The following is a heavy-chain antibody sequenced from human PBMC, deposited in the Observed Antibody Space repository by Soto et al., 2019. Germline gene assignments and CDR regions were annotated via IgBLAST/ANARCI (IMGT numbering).Heavy chain of an antibody. CDR1: GFTFSNAW. Sequence: GGSLRLSCAASGFTFSNAWMNWVRQAPGKGLEWVGRIKSKTDGGTTDYAAPVKGRFTISRDDSKNTLYLQMNSLKTEDTAVYYCTTEEITMVPGYYYGMDVWGQGTTVTVSS. J-gene: IGHJ6*02. D-gene: IGHD3-10*01. V-gene: IGHV3-15*07. CDR3: TTEEITMVPGYYYGMDV. CDR2: IKSKTDGGTT.